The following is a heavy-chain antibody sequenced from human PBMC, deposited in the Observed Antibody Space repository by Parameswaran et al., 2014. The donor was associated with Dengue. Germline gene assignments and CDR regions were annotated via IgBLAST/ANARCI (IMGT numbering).Heavy chain of an antibody. CDR2: IYYSGST. J-gene: IGHJ4*02. D-gene: IGHD3-22*01. CDR3: ARVTWDAYYYDNSGYYFDS. Sequence: WIRQPPGKGLEWIGYIYYSGSTNYNPSLKSRVTISVDTSKNQFSLKLSSVTAADTAVYYCARVTWDAYYYDNSGYYFDSWGQGTLVTVSS. V-gene: IGHV4-59*01.